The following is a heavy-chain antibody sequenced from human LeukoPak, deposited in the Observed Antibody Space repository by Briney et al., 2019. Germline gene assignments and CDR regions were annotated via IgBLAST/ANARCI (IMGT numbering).Heavy chain of an antibody. CDR2: IKQDGSEK. D-gene: IGHD1-26*01. V-gene: IGHV3-7*01. CDR3: ARVGGSYWGWFDP. Sequence: GGSLRLSCAASGFTFSSYGMSWVRQAPGKGLEWVANIKQDGSEKYYVDSVKGRLTISRDNAKNSLYLQMNSLRAEDTAVYYCARVGGSYWGWFDPWGQGTLVTVSS. CDR1: GFTFSSYG. J-gene: IGHJ5*02.